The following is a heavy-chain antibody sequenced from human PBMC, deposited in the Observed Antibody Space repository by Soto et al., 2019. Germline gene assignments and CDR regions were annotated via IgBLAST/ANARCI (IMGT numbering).Heavy chain of an antibody. D-gene: IGHD3-10*01. Sequence: ASVKVSCKASGYTFTTYYVHWVRQAPGQGLEWMGIINPSGDSTSYAQKFQGRVTVTRDTSTSTVYMELSSLRSEDTAVYYCASPGSFSFYGYEYYGQDFCGQGSTVPVSS. CDR3: ASPGSFSFYGYEYYGQDF. CDR1: GYTFTTYY. CDR2: INPSGDST. J-gene: IGHJ6*02. V-gene: IGHV1-46*01.